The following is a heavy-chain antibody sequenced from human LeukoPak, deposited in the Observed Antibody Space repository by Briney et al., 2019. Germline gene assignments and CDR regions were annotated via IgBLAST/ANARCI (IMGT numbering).Heavy chain of an antibody. Sequence: WASVKVSCKASNYTFTSYGISWVRQAPGQGLEWMAWINAYNGDTNYAQKFQGRVTITADESTSTAYMELSSLRSEDTAVYYCARDDFWSGSDPYYYYMDVWGKGTTVTVSS. CDR2: INAYNGDT. CDR1: NYTFTSYG. J-gene: IGHJ6*03. V-gene: IGHV1-18*01. D-gene: IGHD3-3*01. CDR3: ARDDFWSGSDPYYYYMDV.